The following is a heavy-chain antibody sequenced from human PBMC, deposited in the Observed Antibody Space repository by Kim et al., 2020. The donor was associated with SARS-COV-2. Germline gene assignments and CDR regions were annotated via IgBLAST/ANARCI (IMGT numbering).Heavy chain of an antibody. J-gene: IGHJ5*02. V-gene: IGHV3-11*01. D-gene: IGHD3-3*01. Sequence: KGRFTISRDNAKNSLYLQMNSLRAEDTAVYYCARDRDYDLWSGYWNWFDPWGQGTLVTVSS. CDR3: ARDRDYDLWSGYWNWFDP.